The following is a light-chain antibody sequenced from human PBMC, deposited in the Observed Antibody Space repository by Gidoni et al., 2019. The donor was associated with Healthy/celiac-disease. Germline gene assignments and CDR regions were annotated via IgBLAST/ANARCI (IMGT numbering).Light chain of an antibody. V-gene: IGKV2-28*01. CDR3: MQALQTPVT. CDR2: LGS. Sequence: DSVMTQSPLSLPVTPGEPASISCRSSQSLLHSNGYNYLDWYLQKPGQSPQLLIYLGSNRASGVADRFSGSGSGTDFTLKISRVEAEDVGVYYCMQALQTPVTFXQXTRLEIK. CDR1: QSLLHSNGYNY. J-gene: IGKJ5*01.